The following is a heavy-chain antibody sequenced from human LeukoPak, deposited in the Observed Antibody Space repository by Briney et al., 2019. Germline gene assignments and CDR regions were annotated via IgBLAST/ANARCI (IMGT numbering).Heavy chain of an antibody. CDR3: ARSLYDSSGSHWYFDL. J-gene: IGHJ2*01. CDR1: GGSISSGDYY. Sequence: SQTLSLTCTVSGGSISSGDYYWSWIRQPPGKGLEWIVYIYYSGSTYYNPSLKSRVTISVDTSKNQFSLKLSSVTAADTAVYYCARSLYDSSGSHWYFDLWGRGTLVTVSS. CDR2: IYYSGST. V-gene: IGHV4-30-4*01. D-gene: IGHD3-22*01.